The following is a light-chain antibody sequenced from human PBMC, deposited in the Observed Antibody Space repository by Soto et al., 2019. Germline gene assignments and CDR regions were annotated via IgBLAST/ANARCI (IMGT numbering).Light chain of an antibody. CDR3: CSYAGSSTFYV. CDR2: EDS. CDR1: SSDVGSYNL. Sequence: QSALTQPASVSGSPGQSITISCTGTSSDVGSYNLVSWYQQHPGKAPKLMIYEDSKRPSGVSNRFSGSKSGNTASLTISGRQAEDEADYYCCSYAGSSTFYVFGTGTSSPS. J-gene: IGLJ1*01. V-gene: IGLV2-23*02.